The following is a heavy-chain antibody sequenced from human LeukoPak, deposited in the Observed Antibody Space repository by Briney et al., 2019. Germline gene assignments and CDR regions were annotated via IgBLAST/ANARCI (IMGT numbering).Heavy chain of an antibody. Sequence: SETLSLTCAVYGGSFSGYYWSWIRQPPGKGLEWIGEINHSGSTYYNPSLKSRVTISVDTSKNQFSLKLSSVTAADTAVYYCAFTRGYYDYWGQGTLVTVSS. V-gene: IGHV4-34*01. CDR1: GGSFSGYY. CDR2: INHSGST. J-gene: IGHJ4*02. CDR3: AFTRGYYDY.